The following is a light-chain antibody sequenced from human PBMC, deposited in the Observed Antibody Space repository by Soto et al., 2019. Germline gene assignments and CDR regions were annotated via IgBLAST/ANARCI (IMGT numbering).Light chain of an antibody. CDR2: RDG. CDR3: AVWDDSLTAWV. J-gene: IGLJ3*02. CDR1: SSNIGSHF. V-gene: IGLV1-47*01. Sequence: QSVLTQPPSASGTPGQSLTISCSGSSSNIGSHFVYWYQYLPGTAPKLLIYRDGQRPSGVPDRFFGSKSGTSASLAISGLRYEDEAYYYCAVWDDSLTAWVFGGGTKVTVL.